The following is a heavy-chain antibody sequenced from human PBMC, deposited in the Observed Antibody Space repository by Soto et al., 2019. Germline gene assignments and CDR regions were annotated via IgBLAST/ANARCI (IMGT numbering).Heavy chain of an antibody. Sequence: GASVKVSCKASGYTFTSYGISWVRQAPGQGLEWMGWISAYNGNTNYAQKLQGRVTMTTDTSTSTAYMELRSLRSDDTAVYYCARVKYYGWGIYYKRPYFDYGGQGPLVTVPS. CDR3: ARVKYYGWGIYYKRPYFDY. CDR2: ISAYNGNT. CDR1: GYTFTSYG. V-gene: IGHV1-18*01. D-gene: IGHD3-10*01. J-gene: IGHJ4*02.